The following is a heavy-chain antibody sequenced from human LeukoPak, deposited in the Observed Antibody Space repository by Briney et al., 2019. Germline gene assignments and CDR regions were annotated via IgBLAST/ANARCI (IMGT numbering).Heavy chain of an antibody. D-gene: IGHD5-12*01. CDR3: ARGHSGYDEWYFDY. CDR1: GGSISSYY. CDR2: IYYSGST. V-gene: IGHV4-59*01. Sequence: SETLSLTCTVSGGSISSYYWSWIRQPPGKGLEWIGYIYYSGSTNYNPSLKSRVTISVDTSKNRFSLKLSSVTAADTAVYYCARGHSGYDEWYFDYWGQGTLVTVSS. J-gene: IGHJ4*02.